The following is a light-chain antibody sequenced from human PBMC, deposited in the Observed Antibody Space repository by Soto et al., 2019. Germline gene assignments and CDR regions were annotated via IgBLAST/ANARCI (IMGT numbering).Light chain of an antibody. J-gene: IGLJ2*01. CDR2: SND. CDR3: SAWDDSLSGVV. V-gene: IGLV1-47*02. CDR1: SSNIGTNF. Sequence: QSVLTQPPSASATPGQRVSISCSGSSSNIGTNFVSWYQQLPGTAPKLLIYSNDQRPSGVPDRFSGSKSGTSASLAISGLRSEDEADYYCSAWDDSLSGVVFGGRTKVTVL.